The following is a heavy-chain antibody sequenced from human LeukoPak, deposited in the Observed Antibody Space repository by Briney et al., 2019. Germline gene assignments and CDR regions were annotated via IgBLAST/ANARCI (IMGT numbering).Heavy chain of an antibody. Sequence: SVKVSCKASGGTFSSYAISWVRQAPGQGLEWMGGIIPIFGTANYAQKFQGRVTITTDESTSTAYMELSSLRSEDTAVYYCASHRPSRLVGADDYYYMDVWGKGTTVAVSS. D-gene: IGHD1-26*01. CDR2: IIPIFGTA. V-gene: IGHV1-69*05. J-gene: IGHJ6*03. CDR1: GGTFSSYA. CDR3: ASHRPSRLVGADDYYYMDV.